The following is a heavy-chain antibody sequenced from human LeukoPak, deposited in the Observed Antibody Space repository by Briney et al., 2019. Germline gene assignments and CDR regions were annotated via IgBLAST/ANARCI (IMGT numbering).Heavy chain of an antibody. CDR1: GFTFSSYG. CDR2: ISYDGSNK. J-gene: IGHJ4*02. Sequence: GGSLRLSCAASGFTFSSYGMHWVRQAPGKGLEWVAVISYDGSNKYYADSVKGRFTISRDNSKNTLYPQMNSLRAEDTAVYYCAKTGSSWYYFDYWGQGTLVTVSS. CDR3: AKTGSSWYYFDY. D-gene: IGHD6-13*01. V-gene: IGHV3-30*18.